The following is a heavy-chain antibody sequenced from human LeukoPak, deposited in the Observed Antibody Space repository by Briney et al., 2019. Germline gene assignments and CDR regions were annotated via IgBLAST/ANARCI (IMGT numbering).Heavy chain of an antibody. CDR1: GFTFSSYA. CDR3: AKGDFTMVRGVRSYGMDV. CDR2: ISGSGGST. V-gene: IGHV3-23*01. Sequence: PGGSLRLSCAASGFTFSSYAMSWVRQAPGKGLEWVSAISGSGGSTYYADSVKGRFTISRDNSKNTLYLQMNSLRAEDTAVYYCAKGDFTMVRGVRSYGMDVWGQGTTVTVSS. D-gene: IGHD3-10*01. J-gene: IGHJ6*02.